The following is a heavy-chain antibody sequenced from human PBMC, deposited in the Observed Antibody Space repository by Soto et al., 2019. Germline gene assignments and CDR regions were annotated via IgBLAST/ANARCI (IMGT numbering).Heavy chain of an antibody. CDR3: ARDLGKYDRHYFDN. J-gene: IGHJ4*02. CDR1: RFSLNTYG. V-gene: IGHV3-74*01. Sequence: VQLVESGGGLVQPGGSLRLSCEASRFSLNTYGMYWVRQAPGKGLMWVSRINSDGGIINYADSVKGRFTISRDNAKNTLYLQMNTLRTDDTAVYYCARDLGKYDRHYFDNWGQGTLVTVSS. CDR2: INSDGGII. D-gene: IGHD3-9*01.